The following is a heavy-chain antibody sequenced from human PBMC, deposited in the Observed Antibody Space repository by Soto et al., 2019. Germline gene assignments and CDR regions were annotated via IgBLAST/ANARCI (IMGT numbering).Heavy chain of an antibody. Sequence: SVKVSCKASGGTFSSYAISWVRQAPGQGLEWMGGIIPIFGTANYAQKIQGRVTITADESTSTAYMELSSLRSEYTAVYYCAILGVDSSGYYYDYYHYGMDVWGQGTTVTSP. CDR3: AILGVDSSGYYYDYYHYGMDV. CDR1: GGTFSSYA. CDR2: IIPIFGTA. V-gene: IGHV1-69*13. J-gene: IGHJ6*02. D-gene: IGHD3-22*01.